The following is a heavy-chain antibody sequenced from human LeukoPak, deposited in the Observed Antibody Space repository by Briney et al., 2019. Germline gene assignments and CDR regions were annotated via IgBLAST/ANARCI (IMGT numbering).Heavy chain of an antibody. CDR1: GFTFSSYA. D-gene: IGHD3-10*01. CDR2: ISYDGSNK. CDR3: ARDLNYYGSGSSRAFDI. V-gene: IGHV3-30-3*01. Sequence: GGSLRLSCAASGFTFSSYAMHWVRQAPGKGLEWVAVISYDGSNKYYADSVKGRFTISRDNSKNTLYLQMNSLRAEDTAVYYCARDLNYYGSGSSRAFDIWGQGTMVTVSS. J-gene: IGHJ3*02.